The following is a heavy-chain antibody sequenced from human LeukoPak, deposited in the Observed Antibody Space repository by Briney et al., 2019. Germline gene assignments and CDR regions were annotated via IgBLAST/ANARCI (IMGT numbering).Heavy chain of an antibody. CDR1: GFTFSSYS. D-gene: IGHD6-6*01. V-gene: IGHV3-21*01. Sequence: GGSLRLSCAASGFTFSSYSMNWVRQAPGKGLEWVSSISSSSSYIYYADSVKGRFTISRDNAKNSLYLQMNSLRAEDTAVYYCARDGGSSSSYYYSYMDVWGKGTTVTVSS. CDR2: ISSSSSYI. CDR3: ARDGGSSSSYYYSYMDV. J-gene: IGHJ6*03.